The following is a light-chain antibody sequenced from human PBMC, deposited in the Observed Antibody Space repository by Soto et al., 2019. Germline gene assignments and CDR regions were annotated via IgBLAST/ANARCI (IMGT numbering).Light chain of an antibody. J-gene: IGKJ1*01. CDR3: QQYGSSSGT. V-gene: IGKV3-20*01. Sequence: EVVLTQSPGTLSLSPGDRATLSCRASQSVSSNLAWYQQKPGQAPRLLIYGASTRATGIPDRFSGSGSGTDFTLTISRLEPEDFAVYYCQQYGSSSGTFGQGTKVDI. CDR2: GAS. CDR1: QSVSSN.